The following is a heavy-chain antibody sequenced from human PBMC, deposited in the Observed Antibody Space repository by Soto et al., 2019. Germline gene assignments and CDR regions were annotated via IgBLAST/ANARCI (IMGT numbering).Heavy chain of an antibody. J-gene: IGHJ6*02. V-gene: IGHV1-46*01. Sequence: ASVKVSCKASGYSFTTYNLHWVRQAPGQGLEWMGIINPSVGSTTYAQNFQDRVTMTRDTSTNTVYMELSSLRSEDTAVYYCARDLAIAAAGLRSYYKYYGMDVWGQGTTVTVSS. D-gene: IGHD6-13*01. CDR3: ARDLAIAAAGLRSYYKYYGMDV. CDR2: INPSVGST. CDR1: GYSFTTYN.